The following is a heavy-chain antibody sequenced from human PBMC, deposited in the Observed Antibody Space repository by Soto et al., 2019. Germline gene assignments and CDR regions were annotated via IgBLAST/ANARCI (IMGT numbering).Heavy chain of an antibody. CDR2: INAGNGNT. CDR1: GYTFTSHA. J-gene: IGHJ6*02. D-gene: IGHD3-3*01. CDR3: AREDHVLRFLEWLADYYGMDV. Sequence: ASVKVSCKASGYTFTSHAMHWVRQAPGQRLEWMGWINAGNGNTKYSQKFQGRVTITRDTSASTAYMELSSLRSEDTAVYYCAREDHVLRFLEWLADYYGMDVWGQGTTVTVSS. V-gene: IGHV1-3*01.